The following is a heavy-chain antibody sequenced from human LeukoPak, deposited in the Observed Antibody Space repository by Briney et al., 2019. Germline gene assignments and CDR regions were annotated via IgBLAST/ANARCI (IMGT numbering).Heavy chain of an antibody. V-gene: IGHV1-3*01. J-gene: IGHJ4*02. CDR2: INAGNGNT. Sequence: ASVKVSCKASGYTFTSYAMHWVRQAPGQRLEWMGWINAGNGNTKYSQKFQGRVTITRDTSASTAYMELSSLRSEDTAVYYCAREGNDILTGHFDYWGQGTLVTVSS. D-gene: IGHD3-9*01. CDR1: GYTFTSYA. CDR3: AREGNDILTGHFDY.